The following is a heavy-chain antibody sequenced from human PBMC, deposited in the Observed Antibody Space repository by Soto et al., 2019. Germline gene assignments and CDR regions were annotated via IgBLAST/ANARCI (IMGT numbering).Heavy chain of an antibody. CDR3: ATPIAYSSSSPEVLLVHRHKTRYFDP. D-gene: IGHD6-6*01. Sequence: SVKVSCMASVCTFSSYAISCVRQAPGQGLEWMGAIIPIFGTANYAQKFQGRVTITADESTSKAYMELSSLRSEDTAVYYCATPIAYSSSSPEVLLVHRHKTRYFDPWGGDTVVTISS. CDR1: VCTFSSYA. J-gene: IGHJ2*01. V-gene: IGHV1-69*13. CDR2: IIPIFGTA.